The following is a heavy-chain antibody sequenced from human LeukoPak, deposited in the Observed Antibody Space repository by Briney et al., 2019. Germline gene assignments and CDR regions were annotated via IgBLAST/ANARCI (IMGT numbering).Heavy chain of an antibody. CDR1: GGSISSYY. CDR2: IYYSGST. CDR3: ARRGDGENFDY. V-gene: IGHV4-59*08. Sequence: PSETLSLTCTVSGGSISSYYWSWIRQPPGKGLEWIGYIYYSGSTNYNPSLKSRVTISVDTSKNQFSLKLSSVTAADTAVYYCARRGDGENFDYWGQGTLVTVSS. D-gene: IGHD4-17*01. J-gene: IGHJ4*02.